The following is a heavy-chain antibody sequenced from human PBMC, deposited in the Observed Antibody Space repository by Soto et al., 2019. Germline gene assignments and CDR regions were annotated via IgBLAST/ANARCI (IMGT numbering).Heavy chain of an antibody. D-gene: IGHD5-18*01. CDR2: INPNSGGT. CDR1: GYTFTGYY. V-gene: IGHV1-2*04. Sequence: ASLKVSCKASGYTFTGYYMHWVRQAPGQGLEWMGWINPNSGGTNYAQKFQGWVTMTRDTSISTAYMELSRLRSDDTAVYYCARVSSYGLNDYYGMDVWGQGTTVTVSS. CDR3: ARVSSYGLNDYYGMDV. J-gene: IGHJ6*02.